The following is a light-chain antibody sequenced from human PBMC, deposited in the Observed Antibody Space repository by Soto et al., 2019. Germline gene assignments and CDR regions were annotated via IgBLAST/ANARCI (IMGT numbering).Light chain of an antibody. CDR3: QQYDSYSWT. CDR1: QSINIW. CDR2: KAS. Sequence: DIQMTQSPSTLSASVGDRVTITCRASQSINIWLAWYQQKPGKAPKLLIYKASTLESGVPSRFSGSGSGTEFTLTISSLQPDDFAPYSCQQYDSYSWTFGQGTKVEIK. J-gene: IGKJ1*01. V-gene: IGKV1-5*03.